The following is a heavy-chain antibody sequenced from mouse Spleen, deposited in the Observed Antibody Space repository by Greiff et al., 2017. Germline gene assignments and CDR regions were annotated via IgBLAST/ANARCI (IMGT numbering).Heavy chain of an antibody. J-gene: IGHJ1*01. V-gene: IGHV5-9-3*01. CDR2: ISSGGSYT. CDR3: ARHPITTVVDPYWYFDV. D-gene: IGHD1-1*01. CDR1: GFTFSSYA. Sequence: EVQLVESGGGLVKPGGSLKLSCAASGFTFSSYAMSWVRQTPEKRLEWVATISSGGSYTYYPDSVKGRFTISRDNAKNTLYLQMSSLRSEDTAMYYCARHPITTVVDPYWYFDVWGAGTTVTVSS.